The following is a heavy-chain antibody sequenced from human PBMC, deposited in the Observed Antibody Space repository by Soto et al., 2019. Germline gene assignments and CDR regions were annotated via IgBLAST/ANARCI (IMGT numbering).Heavy chain of an antibody. D-gene: IGHD3-3*01. CDR3: VKGRRDAYNYDYYFDH. V-gene: IGHV3-64D*06. CDR2: ITSNGGST. Sequence: GGSLRLSCSASGFTFSTYAMHWVRQAPGKGLEYVSAITSNGGSTYYADSVKGRFSISRDNSKNTLYLQMSSVRAEDTAVYSCVKGRRDAYNYDYYFDHWGQGTMVPVSS. J-gene: IGHJ4*02. CDR1: GFTFSTYA.